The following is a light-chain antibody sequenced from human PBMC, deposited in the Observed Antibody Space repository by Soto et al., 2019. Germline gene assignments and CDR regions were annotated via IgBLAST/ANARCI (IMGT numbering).Light chain of an antibody. CDR2: DTS. CDR1: TGAVTSGHY. V-gene: IGLV7-46*01. J-gene: IGLJ2*01. Sequence: QAVVTQEPSLTVSPGGTVTLTCGSSTGAVTSGHYPYWSQQKPGQAPRTLIYDTSNKHSWTPARFSGSLLGGKAALTLSGAQPEDEAEYSCLLSYSGAYVVFGGGTKLTVL. CDR3: LLSYSGAYVV.